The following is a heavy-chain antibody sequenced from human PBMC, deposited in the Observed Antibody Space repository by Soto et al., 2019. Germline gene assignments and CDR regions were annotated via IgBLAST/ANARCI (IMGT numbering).Heavy chain of an antibody. Sequence: SLRLFSEASGFTFSSYGMHWVRRAPGKAQAAESVISYNKSNKYNADTVKGRFTTSRDNSKNALYLQINSLTAEDTAVYYCAKDVSEYCSCTSCDGLFDYWGEGTLVTVAS. CDR3: AKDVSEYCSCTSCDGLFDY. J-gene: IGHJ4*02. V-gene: IGHV3-30*18. D-gene: IGHD2-2*01. CDR1: GFTFSSYG. CDR2: ISYNKSNK.